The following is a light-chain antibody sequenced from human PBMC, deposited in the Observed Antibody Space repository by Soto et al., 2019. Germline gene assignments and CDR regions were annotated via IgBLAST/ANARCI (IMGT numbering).Light chain of an antibody. V-gene: IGLV1-40*01. Sequence: QSVLTQLPSVSGAPGQRVTISCTGSSSNIGAGYDVHWYQQLPGTAPKLLIYGNSNRPSGVPDRISGSKSGTSASLAITGLQAEDEADYYCQSYDNSLSGYVFRTGTKVTVL. CDR3: QSYDNSLSGYV. CDR1: SSNIGAGYD. J-gene: IGLJ1*01. CDR2: GNS.